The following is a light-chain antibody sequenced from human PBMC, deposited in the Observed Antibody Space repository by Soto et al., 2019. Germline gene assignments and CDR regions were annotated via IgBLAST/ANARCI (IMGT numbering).Light chain of an antibody. CDR3: QQYGSSPPYT. CDR2: GAS. V-gene: IGKV3-20*01. Sequence: EIVLTQSPGTLSLSPGERATLSCRASQSVSSNYLVWYQQKPGQAPRLLIYGASSRATGIPDRFSGSGSGTDFTLTISRLEPEDFAVYYCQQYGSSPPYTFDQGTNLEIK. CDR1: QSVSSNY. J-gene: IGKJ2*01.